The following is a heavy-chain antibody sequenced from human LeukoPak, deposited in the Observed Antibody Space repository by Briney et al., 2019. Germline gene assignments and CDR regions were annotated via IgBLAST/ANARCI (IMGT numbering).Heavy chain of an antibody. V-gene: IGHV3-74*01. CDR1: GFTFSSYW. Sequence: PGGSLRLSCAASGFTFSSYWMHWVRQAPGKGLVWVSRINSDGSSTSYADSVKGRFTISRDNAKNTLYLQMNSLRAEDTAVYYCARGDLRRVIDYWGQGTLVTVSS. J-gene: IGHJ4*02. D-gene: IGHD3-10*01. CDR2: INSDGSST. CDR3: ARGDLRRVIDY.